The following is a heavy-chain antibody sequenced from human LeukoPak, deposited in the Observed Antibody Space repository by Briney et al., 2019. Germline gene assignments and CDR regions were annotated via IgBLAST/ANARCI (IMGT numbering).Heavy chain of an antibody. J-gene: IGHJ4*02. CDR3: AKVPKNLYFGVVIKDY. D-gene: IGHD3-3*01. CDR2: ISGSGGST. CDR1: GFTFSSYA. V-gene: IGHV3-23*01. Sequence: PGGSLRLSCAASGFTFSSYAMSWVRQAPGKGLEWVSAISGSGGSTYYADSVKGRFTISRDNSKNTLYLQMNSLRAEDTAVYYCAKVPKNLYFGVVIKDYWGQGTLVTVSS.